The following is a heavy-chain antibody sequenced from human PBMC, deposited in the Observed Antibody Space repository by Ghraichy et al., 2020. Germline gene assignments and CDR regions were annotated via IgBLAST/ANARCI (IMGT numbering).Heavy chain of an antibody. D-gene: IGHD1-26*01. CDR2: INHSGST. J-gene: IGHJ3*02. Sequence: SQTLSLTCAVYGGSFSDYYWSWIRQPPGKGLEWIGEINHSGSTNYNPSLKSRVTISVDTSKNQFSLKLSSVTAADTAVYYCARGSGSYDDAFDIWGQGTMVTVSS. CDR1: GGSFSDYY. V-gene: IGHV4-34*01. CDR3: ARGSGSYDDAFDI.